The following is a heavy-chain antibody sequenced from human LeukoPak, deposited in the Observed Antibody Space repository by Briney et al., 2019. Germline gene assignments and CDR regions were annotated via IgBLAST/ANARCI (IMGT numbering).Heavy chain of an antibody. Sequence: PGRSLRLSCAASGFTFSSYGVHWVRQAPGKGLGWVAVIWYDGSNKYYADSVKGRFTISRDNSKNTLYLQMNSLRAEDTAVYYCAREGLDAFDIWGQGTMVTVSS. CDR3: AREGLDAFDI. J-gene: IGHJ3*02. V-gene: IGHV3-33*01. CDR1: GFTFSSYG. D-gene: IGHD4-17*01. CDR2: IWYDGSNK.